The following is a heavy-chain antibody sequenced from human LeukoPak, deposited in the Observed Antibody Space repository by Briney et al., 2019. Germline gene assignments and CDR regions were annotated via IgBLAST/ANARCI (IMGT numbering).Heavy chain of an antibody. CDR1: GFTFSDYY. Sequence: PGGSLRLSCAASGFTFSDYYMSWIRQAPGKGLEWVSFISSSSSYTNHADSVKGRFSISRDNIKNSVDLQMISLTAEDTAVYYCARGARALMNTLDYWGQGTLVTVSS. V-gene: IGHV3-11*06. CDR2: ISSSSSYT. D-gene: IGHD3-16*01. J-gene: IGHJ4*02. CDR3: ARGARALMNTLDY.